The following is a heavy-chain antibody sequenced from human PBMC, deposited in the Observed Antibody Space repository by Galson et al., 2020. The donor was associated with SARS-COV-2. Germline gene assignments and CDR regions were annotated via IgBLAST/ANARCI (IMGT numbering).Heavy chain of an antibody. CDR3: ARGRFYDSAGYSTSYYFDT. V-gene: IGHV4-31*03. Sequence: SETLSLTGTVSGVSVISGGNYWTWIRQHPGKGLEWIVHIFSSVTTYYSPSLKSRATISVDTSQNQFSLRLSSVTAADTAVYYCARGRFYDSAGYSTSYYFDTWGQGTLVTVSS. D-gene: IGHD3-22*01. J-gene: IGHJ4*01. CDR1: GVSVISGGNY. CDR2: IFSSVTT.